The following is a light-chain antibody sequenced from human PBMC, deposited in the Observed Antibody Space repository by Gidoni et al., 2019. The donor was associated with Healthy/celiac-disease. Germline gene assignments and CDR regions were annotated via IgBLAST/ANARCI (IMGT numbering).Light chain of an antibody. J-gene: IGLJ1*01. CDR2: DVS. CDR3: SSYTSSSLYV. Sequence: QSALTQPASVSGSPGQSITISCTGTSSDVGGYNYVSWYQQPPGKAPKLMIYDVSNRPSGVSNRFSGLQAEDEADYYCSSYTSSSLYVFGTGTKVTV. V-gene: IGLV2-14*01. CDR1: SSDVGGYNY.